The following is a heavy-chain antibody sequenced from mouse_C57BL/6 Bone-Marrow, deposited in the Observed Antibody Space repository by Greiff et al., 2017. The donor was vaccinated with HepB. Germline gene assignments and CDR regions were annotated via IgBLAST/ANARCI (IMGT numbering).Heavy chain of an antibody. CDR3: ARSKGTTVVGGY. Sequence: QVQLQQSGAELARPGASVKMSCKASGYTFTSYTMHWVKQRPGQGLEWIGYINPSSGYTKYNQKFKDKATLTADKSSSTAYMQLSSLTSEDSAVYYCARSKGTTVVGGYWGQGTTLTVSS. D-gene: IGHD1-1*01. CDR2: INPSSGYT. CDR1: GYTFTSYT. J-gene: IGHJ2*01. V-gene: IGHV1-4*01.